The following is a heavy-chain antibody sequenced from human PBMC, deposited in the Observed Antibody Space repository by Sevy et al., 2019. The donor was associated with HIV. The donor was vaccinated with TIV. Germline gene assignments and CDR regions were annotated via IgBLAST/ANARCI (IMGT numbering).Heavy chain of an antibody. D-gene: IGHD3-22*01. CDR2: IGTAGDT. J-gene: IGHJ3*02. CDR3: AREKHDCYDSRRNAFDI. V-gene: IGHV3-13*01. CDR1: GFTFSSYD. Sequence: GGSLRLSCAASGFTFSSYDMHWVRQATGKGLEWVSAIGTAGDTYYPGSVKGRFTISRENAKNSLYLQMNSLRAGDTAVYYCAREKHDCYDSRRNAFDIWGQGTMVTVSS.